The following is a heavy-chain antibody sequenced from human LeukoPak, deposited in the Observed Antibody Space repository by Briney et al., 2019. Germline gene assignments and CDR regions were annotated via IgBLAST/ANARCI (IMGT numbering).Heavy chain of an antibody. V-gene: IGHV3-33*01. D-gene: IGHD1-26*01. CDR1: GCTFSSYG. Sequence: PGRSLRLSCAASGCTFSSYGVHWVCQAPGKGLEWVAVIWYDGSNKYYTDSVKGRFTISRDNSKNTLYLQMNSLRAEDTAVYYCARADSGNYLFDYWGQGSLVTVSS. CDR3: ARADSGNYLFDY. J-gene: IGHJ4*02. CDR2: IWYDGSNK.